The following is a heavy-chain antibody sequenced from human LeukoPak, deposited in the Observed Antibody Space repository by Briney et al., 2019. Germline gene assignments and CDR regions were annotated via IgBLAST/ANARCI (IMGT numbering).Heavy chain of an antibody. CDR1: GYSISSGFY. V-gene: IGHV4-38-2*02. Sequence: SETLSLTCSVSGYSISSGFYWGWIRQPPGKGLEWIGSIFHSGSTYYNPSVKSRVTVSVDTSKNQFSLKLSSVTAADTAVYYCTRGSIAYYYMDVWGKGTTVTISS. D-gene: IGHD3-22*01. CDR3: TRGSIAYYYMDV. J-gene: IGHJ6*03. CDR2: IFHSGST.